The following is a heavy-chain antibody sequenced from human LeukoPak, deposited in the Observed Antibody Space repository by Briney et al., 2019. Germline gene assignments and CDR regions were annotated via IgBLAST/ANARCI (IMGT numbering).Heavy chain of an antibody. D-gene: IGHD1-26*01. CDR2: IKQDGSEK. J-gene: IGHJ4*02. Sequence: GGSLRLSCAASGFTFSSYAMSWVRQAPGKGLEWVANIKQDGSEKYYVDSVKGRFTISRDNAKNSLYLQMNSLRAEDTAVYYCARSSGSYAPFDYWGQGTLVTVSS. CDR1: GFTFSSYA. V-gene: IGHV3-7*01. CDR3: ARSSGSYAPFDY.